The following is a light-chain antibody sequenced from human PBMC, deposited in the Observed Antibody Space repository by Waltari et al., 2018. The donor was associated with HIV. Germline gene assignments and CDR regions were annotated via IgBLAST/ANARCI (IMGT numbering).Light chain of an antibody. Sequence: QSALTQPASVSGSPGQSITISCTGTSSDVGGYNYVSWYQQHPGKAPKLMIYEVSNRPSGFSNRFSGSKSGNTASLTISGLQAEDEADYYCSSYTSSSTLLFGGGTKLTVL. CDR1: SSDVGGYNY. CDR3: SSYTSSSTLL. J-gene: IGLJ2*01. CDR2: EVS. V-gene: IGLV2-14*01.